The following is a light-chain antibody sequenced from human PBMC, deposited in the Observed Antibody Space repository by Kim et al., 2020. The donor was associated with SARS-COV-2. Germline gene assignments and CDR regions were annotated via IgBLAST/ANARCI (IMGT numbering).Light chain of an antibody. V-gene: IGKV3-20*01. CDR1: QTVYKAY. Sequence: IVLTQSPGTLSLSPGERATLSCRASQTVYKAYLAWYQQRPGQTPRLLLYQTSNRATGIPDRFSGSGSGTDFTLTISRLEPEDFAVYYSQQYGSLPPYTFGQGTKLEI. J-gene: IGKJ2*01. CDR2: QTS. CDR3: QQYGSLPPYT.